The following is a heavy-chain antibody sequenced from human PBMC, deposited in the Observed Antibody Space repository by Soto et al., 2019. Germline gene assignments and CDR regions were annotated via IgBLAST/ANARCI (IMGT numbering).Heavy chain of an antibody. CDR2: MNPNSGNT. D-gene: IGHD6-19*01. J-gene: IGHJ4*02. CDR1: GYTFTSYD. CDR3: AREYSSGGSKD. V-gene: IGHV1-8*01. Sequence: QVQLVQSGAEVKKPGASVKVSCKASGYTFTSYDINWVRQATGQGLEWMGWMNPNSGNTGYAQKFQGRVTMASNTYISTAYMALRSLRSGDTAVYYCAREYSSGGSKDWGQGTLVTVSS.